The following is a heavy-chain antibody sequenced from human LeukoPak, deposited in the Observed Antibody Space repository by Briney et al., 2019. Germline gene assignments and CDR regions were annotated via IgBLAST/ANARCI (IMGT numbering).Heavy chain of an antibody. CDR3: ARSNEGHLDN. CDR1: GFTFNSYG. CDR2: IPYDGNNK. Sequence: GRSLRLSCAASGFTFNSYGMHWVRQAPGKGLEWVAVIPYDGNNKYHADSVKGRFTISRDNSKNTLYLQMNSLRAEDTAMYYCARSNEGHLDNWGQGTLVTVSS. J-gene: IGHJ4*02. D-gene: IGHD1-1*01. V-gene: IGHV3-30*03.